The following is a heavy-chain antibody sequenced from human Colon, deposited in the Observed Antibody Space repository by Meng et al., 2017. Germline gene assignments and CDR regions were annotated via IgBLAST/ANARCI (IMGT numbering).Heavy chain of an antibody. V-gene: IGHV3-74*01. Sequence: GESLKISCAASGFSFGTSWMHWVRQAPGKGLVWVSRKYSDGSIMNYADSVKGRFTISRDNAKNTLYLQMNSLRVEDTAIYYCGRYDRGAGLDWGQGTLVTVSS. CDR1: GFSFGTSW. J-gene: IGHJ4*02. CDR3: GRYDRGAGLD. CDR2: KYSDGSIM. D-gene: IGHD1-26*01.